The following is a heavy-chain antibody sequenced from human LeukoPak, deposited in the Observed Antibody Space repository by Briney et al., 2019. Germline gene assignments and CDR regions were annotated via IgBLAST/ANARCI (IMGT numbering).Heavy chain of an antibody. CDR1: GFTFRDYC. CDR3: TREVASAAFDY. CDR2: IKGDGISA. Sequence: PGGSLRLSCAASGFTFRDYCMHWVRQAPGKGRVWVSLIKGDGISAMYADSVKGRFSISRDNAKNTLYLQMNSLRAEDTAVYFCTREVASAAFDYWGQGTPVTVSS. D-gene: IGHD5-12*01. J-gene: IGHJ4*02. V-gene: IGHV3-74*03.